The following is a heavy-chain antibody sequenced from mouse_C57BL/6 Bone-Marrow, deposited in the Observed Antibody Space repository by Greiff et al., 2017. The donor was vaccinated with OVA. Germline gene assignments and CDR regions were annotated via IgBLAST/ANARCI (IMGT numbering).Heavy chain of an antibody. CDR1: GFTFSSYG. Sequence: EVKLVESGGDLVKPGGSLKLSCAASGFTFSSYGMSWVSQTPDKRLEWVATISSGGSYTYYPDSVKGRFTISRDNAKNTLYLQMSSLNAEDTAMYYCARHGLGPFDYWGQGTTLTVSS. J-gene: IGHJ2*01. V-gene: IGHV5-6*02. D-gene: IGHD4-1*01. CDR3: ARHGLGPFDY. CDR2: ISSGGSYT.